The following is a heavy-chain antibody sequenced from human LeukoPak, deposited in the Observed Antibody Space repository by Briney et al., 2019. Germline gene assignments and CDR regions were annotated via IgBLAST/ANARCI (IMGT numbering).Heavy chain of an antibody. V-gene: IGHV3-66*01. Sequence: GGSLRLSCAASGLTVSSNYMSWVRQAPGKGLEWVSLIYSGSSTYYADSVKGRFTISRDKSKNTLYLQMSSLRVEDTAVYYCAMGAIAATIDYWGQGTLVTVSS. D-gene: IGHD5-12*01. CDR2: IYSGSST. CDR1: GLTVSSNY. J-gene: IGHJ4*02. CDR3: AMGAIAATIDY.